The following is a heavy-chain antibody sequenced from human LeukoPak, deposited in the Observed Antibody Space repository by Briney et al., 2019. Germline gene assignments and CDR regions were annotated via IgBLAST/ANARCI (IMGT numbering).Heavy chain of an antibody. V-gene: IGHV1-2*02. CDR3: ARGAGYYDSSGSDWFDP. D-gene: IGHD3-22*01. CDR1: GYTFTGYY. J-gene: IGHJ5*02. Sequence: VASVKVSCKASGYTFTGYYMHGVRQAPGQGLEWMGWINPNSGGTNYAQKFQGRVTMTRDTSISTAYMELSRLRSDDTAVYYCARGAGYYDSSGSDWFDPWGQGTLVTVSS. CDR2: INPNSGGT.